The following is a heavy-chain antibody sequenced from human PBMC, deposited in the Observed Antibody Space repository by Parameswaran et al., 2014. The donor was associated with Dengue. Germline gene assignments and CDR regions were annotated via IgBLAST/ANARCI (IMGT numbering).Heavy chain of an antibody. D-gene: IGHD5-24*01. J-gene: IGHJ4*02. CDR2: IYPGDSDT. Sequence: VRQMPGKGLEWMAIIYPGDSDTRYSPSFQGQVTISADKSISTAYLQWSSLRASDTAMYYCARLMNGYNEAPFDYWGQGTQVTVSS. CDR3: ARLMNGYNEAPFDY. V-gene: IGHV5-51*01.